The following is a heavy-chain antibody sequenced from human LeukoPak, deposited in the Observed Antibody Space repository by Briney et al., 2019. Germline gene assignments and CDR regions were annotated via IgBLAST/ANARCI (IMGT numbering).Heavy chain of an antibody. Sequence: PGGSLRLSCAASGFTFRSYEMNCVRQAPGKGLEWVSYISTSGSTMYYADSVKGRFTISRDNAKNSLYLQMNSLRAEDTAVYYCSRQVIPDYWGQGTLVTVSS. V-gene: IGHV3-48*03. CDR2: ISTSGSTM. J-gene: IGHJ4*02. CDR3: SRQVIPDY. D-gene: IGHD2-21*01. CDR1: GFTFRSYE.